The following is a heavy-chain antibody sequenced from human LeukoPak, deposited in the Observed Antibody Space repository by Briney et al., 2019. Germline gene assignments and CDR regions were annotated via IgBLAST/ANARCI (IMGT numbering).Heavy chain of an antibody. Sequence: AEPLSLPCTVSGRSLSSYYWSWIRQPPGKGLEWVGYIYYSGSTNYNPSLKSRVTISVDTSKNQVSLKLSSVTAADTAVYYCASHVGYCVPWGQRTTVTVS. V-gene: IGHV4-59*08. D-gene: IGHD2-8*01. CDR2: IYYSGST. J-gene: IGHJ6*02. CDR3: ASHVGYCVP. CDR1: GRSLSSYY.